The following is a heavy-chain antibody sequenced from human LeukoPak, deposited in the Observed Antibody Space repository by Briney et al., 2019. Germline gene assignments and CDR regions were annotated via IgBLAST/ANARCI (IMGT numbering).Heavy chain of an antibody. CDR1: GFTFSGSG. D-gene: IGHD2-15*01. J-gene: IGHJ4*02. CDR2: SGDSDGST. V-gene: IGHV3-23*01. Sequence: HPGRSLRLSCAASGFTFSGSGMSWVRQAPGKGLEWISSSGDSDGSTYYADSLKGRFTISRDNSKNTLYLQMNNLRAEDTAVYYCAKGGCRGTCNPLAYWGQGTQVTVSS. CDR3: AKGGCRGTCNPLAY.